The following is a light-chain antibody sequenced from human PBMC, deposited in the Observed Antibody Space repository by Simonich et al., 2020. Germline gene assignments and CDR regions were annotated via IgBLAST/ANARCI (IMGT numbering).Light chain of an antibody. V-gene: IGKV3-15*01. J-gene: IGKJ4*01. Sequence: EIVMTQSPATLSVSPGERATLSCRASQSVSCNLAGYQQKPGQAPRLLIYGASTRATCIPARFSGSGSGTEFTLTISSLQSEDFAVYYCQQYNNWPPLTFGGGTKVEIK. CDR1: QSVSCN. CDR3: QQYNNWPPLT. CDR2: GAS.